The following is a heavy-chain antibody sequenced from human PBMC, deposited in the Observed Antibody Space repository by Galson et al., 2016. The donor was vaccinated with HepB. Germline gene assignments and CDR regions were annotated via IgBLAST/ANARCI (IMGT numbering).Heavy chain of an antibody. Sequence: TLSLTCSVSGDSISSDNWWNWVRQPPGKGLEWVGEVLHSGTTYYNPSLRSRLTISVDKSNNLVSLRLTSVTAAGTAVYYCARVKRYCSRNNCYFDPWGQGTLVTVSS. CDR2: VLHSGTT. CDR1: GDSISSDNW. J-gene: IGHJ5*02. CDR3: ARVKRYCSRNNCYFDP. D-gene: IGHD2-2*01. V-gene: IGHV4-4*02.